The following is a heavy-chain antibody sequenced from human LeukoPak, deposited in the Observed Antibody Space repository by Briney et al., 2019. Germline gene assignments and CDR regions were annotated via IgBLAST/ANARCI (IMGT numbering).Heavy chain of an antibody. CDR3: ARGIGGSFDAFDI. Sequence: PGGSLGLSCAASGFSFSSYGVHWVRQAPGKGLKWVAVIWHDGNNKYYSDSVKGRFTISRDTSKSTLYLQMSSLRAEDTAVYYCARGIGGSFDAFDIWGRGTMVTVSS. V-gene: IGHV3-33*01. J-gene: IGHJ3*02. D-gene: IGHD3-10*01. CDR1: GFSFSSYG. CDR2: IWHDGNNK.